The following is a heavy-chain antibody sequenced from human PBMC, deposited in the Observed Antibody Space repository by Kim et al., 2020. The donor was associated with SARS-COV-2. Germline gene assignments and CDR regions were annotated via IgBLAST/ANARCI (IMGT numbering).Heavy chain of an antibody. Sequence: ASVKVSCKASGYTFTSYAMNWVRQAPGQGLEWMGWINTNTGNPTYAQGFTGRFVFSLDTSVSTAYLQISSLKAEDTAVYYCARAEIVATIFTLSHYYYGMDVWGQGTTVTVSS. V-gene: IGHV7-4-1*02. CDR1: GYTFTSYA. CDR2: INTNTGNP. J-gene: IGHJ6*02. CDR3: ARAEIVATIFTLSHYYYGMDV. D-gene: IGHD5-12*01.